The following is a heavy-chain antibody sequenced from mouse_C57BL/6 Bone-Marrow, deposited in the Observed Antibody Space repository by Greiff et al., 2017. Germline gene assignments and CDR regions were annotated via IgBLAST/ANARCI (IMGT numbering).Heavy chain of an antibody. CDR1: GFTFSSSA. V-gene: IGHV5-4*03. CDR3: ARAAVVPFDY. Sequence: EVNLVESGGGLVKPGGSLTLSCAASGFTFSSSAMSWVRQTPEKRLEWVATISDGGSYTYYPDNVKGRFTISRDNAKNNLYLQMSHLKSEDTAMYYCARAAVVPFDYWGQGTTLTVSS. J-gene: IGHJ2*01. CDR2: ISDGGSYT. D-gene: IGHD1-1*01.